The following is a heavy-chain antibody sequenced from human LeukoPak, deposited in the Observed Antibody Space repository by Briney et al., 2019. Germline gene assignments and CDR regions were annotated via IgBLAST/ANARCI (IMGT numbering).Heavy chain of an antibody. Sequence: GRSLRLSCAASGFTFSSYAMHWVRQAPGKGLEWVALISYDGSNKYYADSVKGRFTVSRDNSKNTLFLQMNSLRAEDTAVYYCAKGSSGYCRGGSCYYHYHYIDVWGKGTTVTISS. D-gene: IGHD2-15*01. CDR3: AKGSSGYCRGGSCYYHYHYIDV. CDR1: GFTFSSYA. CDR2: ISYDGSNK. V-gene: IGHV3-30*18. J-gene: IGHJ6*03.